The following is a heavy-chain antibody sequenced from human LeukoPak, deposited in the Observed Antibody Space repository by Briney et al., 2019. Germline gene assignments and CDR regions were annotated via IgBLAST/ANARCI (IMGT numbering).Heavy chain of an antibody. CDR3: AKVGDGYNYFDY. Sequence: GGSLRLSCAASGFSFSSYTMSWVRQAPGEGLEWVSAIGASGGGTYYADSVKGRFTISRDNSKNTLYLQMNSLRVEDMAVYYCAKVGDGYNYFDYWGQGTLVTVSS. D-gene: IGHD5-24*01. V-gene: IGHV3-23*01. J-gene: IGHJ4*02. CDR1: GFSFSSYT. CDR2: IGASGGGT.